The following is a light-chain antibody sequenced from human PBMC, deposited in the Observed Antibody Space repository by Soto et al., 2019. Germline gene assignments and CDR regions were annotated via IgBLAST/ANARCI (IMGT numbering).Light chain of an antibody. Sequence: QSVLTQPASVSGSPGQSIAISCTGTSSDIGSYNYVSWYQQHPGKAPKLMIHEVSNRPSGVSDRFSGSKSGNTASLTISGFQADDEADYYCSSHTTYSTRVFGTGTKVTAL. CDR1: SSDIGSYNY. CDR3: SSHTTYSTRV. V-gene: IGLV2-14*01. CDR2: EVS. J-gene: IGLJ1*01.